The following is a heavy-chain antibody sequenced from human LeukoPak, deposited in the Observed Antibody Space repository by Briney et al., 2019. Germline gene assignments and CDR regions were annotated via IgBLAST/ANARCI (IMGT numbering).Heavy chain of an antibody. CDR1: GFTVSTNY. D-gene: IGHD3-22*01. V-gene: IGHV3-53*01. J-gene: IGHJ3*02. CDR2: ISNYGGTT. Sequence: GGSLRLSCVVSGFTVSTNYMSWVRQAPGKGLEWVSAISNYGGTTLYADSVRGRFIISRDNSKNTLYLQMSSLRVEDTALYYCAASITMIDDALDMWGQGTMITVSS. CDR3: AASITMIDDALDM.